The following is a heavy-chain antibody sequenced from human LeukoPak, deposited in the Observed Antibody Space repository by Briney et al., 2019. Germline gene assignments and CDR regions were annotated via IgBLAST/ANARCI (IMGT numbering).Heavy chain of an antibody. D-gene: IGHD2-15*01. V-gene: IGHV4-34*01. CDR2: INHSGST. Sequence: SETLSLTCAVYGGSFSGYYWSWIRQPPGKGLEWIGEINHSGSTNYNPSLKSRVTISVDTSKNQFSLKLSSVTAADTAVYYCARDRYSVTSYYYYGMDVWGQGTTVTVSS. J-gene: IGHJ6*02. CDR1: GGSFSGYY. CDR3: ARDRYSVTSYYYYGMDV.